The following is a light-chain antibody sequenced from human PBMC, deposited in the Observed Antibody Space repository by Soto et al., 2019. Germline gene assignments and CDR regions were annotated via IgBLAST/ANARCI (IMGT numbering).Light chain of an antibody. CDR1: QSVSSSY. Sequence: EIVLTHSPGTLSLSPVEISTLSCRASQSVSSSYLAWYQQKPGQAPRLLIYGASSRATGIPDRFSGSGSGTDFTLTISRLEPEDFAVYYCQQYGSLWTFGQGTKVDI. CDR3: QQYGSLWT. V-gene: IGKV3-20*01. J-gene: IGKJ1*01. CDR2: GAS.